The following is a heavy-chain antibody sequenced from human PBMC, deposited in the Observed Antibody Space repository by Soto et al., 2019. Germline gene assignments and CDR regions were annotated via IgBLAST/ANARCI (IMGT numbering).Heavy chain of an antibody. J-gene: IGHJ4*02. V-gene: IGHV4-59*01. CDR2: IYYSGST. CDR1: GGSISSYY. D-gene: IGHD3-10*01. Sequence: SETLSLTCTVSGGSISSYYWSWIRQPPGKGLEWIGYIYYSGSTNYNPSLKSRVTISVDTSKNQFSLKLSSVTAADTAVYYCASQSVVEILARTFDYWGQGTLVTVSS. CDR3: ASQSVVEILARTFDY.